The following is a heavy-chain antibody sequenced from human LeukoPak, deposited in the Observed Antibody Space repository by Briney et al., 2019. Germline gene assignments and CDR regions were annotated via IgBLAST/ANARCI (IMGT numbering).Heavy chain of an antibody. CDR3: AKGANYYGSGREFDN. Sequence: RPGGSLRLSCAASGFTFSSYSMNWVRQAPGKGLEWVSSISGGGDSTNYAASVKGRFSISRDSSKNTVDLQLNNLRAEDTAVYYCAKGANYYGSGREFDNWGQGTLVTVSS. D-gene: IGHD3-10*01. J-gene: IGHJ4*02. CDR2: ISGGGDST. CDR1: GFTFSSYS. V-gene: IGHV3-23*01.